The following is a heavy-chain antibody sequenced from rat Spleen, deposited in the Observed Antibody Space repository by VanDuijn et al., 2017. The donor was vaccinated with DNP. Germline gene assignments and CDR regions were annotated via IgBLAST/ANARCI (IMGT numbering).Heavy chain of an antibody. Sequence: EVQLVESGGGLVQPGRSMKLSCAASGFTFSNYDMAWVRQAPKKGLEWVATISTSGSRTYYPDSVKGRFTISRDNAKSSLYLQMDSLRSEDTATYYCARHHDSGDYFDYWGQGVMVTVSS. D-gene: IGHD1-1*01. J-gene: IGHJ2*01. CDR1: GFTFSNYD. V-gene: IGHV5-25*01. CDR2: ISTSGSRT. CDR3: ARHHDSGDYFDY.